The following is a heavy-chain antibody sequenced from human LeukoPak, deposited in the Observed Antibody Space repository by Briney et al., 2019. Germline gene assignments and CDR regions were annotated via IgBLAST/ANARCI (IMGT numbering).Heavy chain of an antibody. CDR2: ISSSGHNI. V-gene: IGHV3-11*01. CDR1: GFGFSDYY. D-gene: IGHD3-22*01. Sequence: GGSLRLSCVASGFGFSDYYMNWFRQAPGKGLEWVSFISSSGHNILYTDSVKGRFTISRDNAKKTVFLQMNSLRAEDTAVYYCARDLFSFYYDSSGYCDYWGQGTRVTVSS. CDR3: ARDLFSFYYDSSGYCDY. J-gene: IGHJ4*02.